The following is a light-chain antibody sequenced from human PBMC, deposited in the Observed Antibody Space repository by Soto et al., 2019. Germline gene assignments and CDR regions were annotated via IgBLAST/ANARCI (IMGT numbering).Light chain of an antibody. V-gene: IGKV1-5*01. J-gene: IGKJ1*01. CDR2: DAS. Sequence: DIQMTQSPSTLSASVGDRVTITCRASQSISSWLAWYQQKPGKAPKLLIYDASSLDIGVPSRFSGSGSGTEFTLSISQLQHYEVDSYYYHQNKSYWTFGQGTKVEIK. CDR3: HQNKSYWT. CDR1: QSISSW.